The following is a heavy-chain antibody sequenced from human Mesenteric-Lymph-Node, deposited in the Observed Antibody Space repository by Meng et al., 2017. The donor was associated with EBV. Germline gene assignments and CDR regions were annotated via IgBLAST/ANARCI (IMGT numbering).Heavy chain of an antibody. CDR3: VRDDYYYGSGTYYTFFKY. D-gene: IGHD3-10*01. CDR2: ISAYSGDK. V-gene: IGHV1-18*01. J-gene: IGHJ4*02. CDR1: GYTFSNYG. Sequence: QIQLVQSAAEVKKPGASVKVSCKASGYTFSNYGFSWVRQAPGQGLEWMGWISAYSGDKKSTQKFQGKLTMTTDTSTSTAYMELKSLTSDDTAVYYCVRDDYYYGSGTYYTFFKYWGQGTLVTVSS.